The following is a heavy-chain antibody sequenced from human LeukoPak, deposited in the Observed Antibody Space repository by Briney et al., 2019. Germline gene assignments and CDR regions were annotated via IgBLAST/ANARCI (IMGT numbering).Heavy chain of an antibody. Sequence: GGSLRLSCAASGFTFSNYWMSWVRQAPGKGLEWVANMNLDGSEKYYVDSVKGRFTISRDNAQKSLFLQMNSLRAEDTAVYYCAAKRGDYWGQGTLVTVSS. D-gene: IGHD4/OR15-4a*01. V-gene: IGHV3-7*01. CDR1: GFTFSNYW. CDR3: AAKRGDY. CDR2: MNLDGSEK. J-gene: IGHJ4*02.